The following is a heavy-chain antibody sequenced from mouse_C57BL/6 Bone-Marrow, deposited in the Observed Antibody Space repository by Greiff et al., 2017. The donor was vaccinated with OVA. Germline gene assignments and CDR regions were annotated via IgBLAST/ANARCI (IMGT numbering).Heavy chain of an antibody. J-gene: IGHJ2*01. CDR3: ARERGSRQYYLDY. V-gene: IGHV1-78*01. Sequence: QVHVKQSDAELVKPGASVKISCKVSGYTFTDHTIHWLKQRPEQGLEWIGYIYPRDGSTKYTEKFKGKATLTADKSSSTAYMQLTSLPYEDSAVDVCARERGSRQYYLDYGGQGTTLTVSS. D-gene: IGHD1-1*01. CDR2: IYPRDGST. CDR1: GYTFTDHT.